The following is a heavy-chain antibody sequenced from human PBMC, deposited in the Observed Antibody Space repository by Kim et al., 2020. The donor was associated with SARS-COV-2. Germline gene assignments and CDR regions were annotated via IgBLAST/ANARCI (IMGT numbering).Heavy chain of an antibody. J-gene: IGHJ6*04. CDR2: ISSSSNTI. CDR1: GFTFSSYS. CDR3: AGGDLPGHYYYYYGMDV. V-gene: IGHV3-48*02. Sequence: GGSLRLSCAASGFTFSSYSMNWVRQAPGKGLEWVSYISSSSNTIYYADSVKGRFTISRDNAKNSLYLQMNSLRDEDTAVYYCAGGDLPGHYYYYYGMDVWGEGTTVTVSS. D-gene: IGHD2-21*01.